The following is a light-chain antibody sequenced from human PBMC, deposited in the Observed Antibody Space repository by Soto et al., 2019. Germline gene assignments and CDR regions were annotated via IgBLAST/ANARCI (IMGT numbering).Light chain of an antibody. CDR2: GAS. CDR3: QQYARSPYT. J-gene: IGKJ2*01. Sequence: IVLTQSPGTLSLSPGDRATLSCRATQSVTSNYLAWFQQRPGRAPRLLIYGASSRATCIPVRFSGSVSGTDFTLTISRLEPEDFAVYYCQQYARSPYTFGPGTKVEIK. V-gene: IGKV3-20*01. CDR1: QSVTSNY.